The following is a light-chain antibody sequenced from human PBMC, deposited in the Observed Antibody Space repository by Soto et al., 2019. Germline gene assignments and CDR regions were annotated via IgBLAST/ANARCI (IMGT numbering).Light chain of an antibody. CDR1: QSVDIN. J-gene: IGKJ2*01. CDR3: QQYNVWPHT. Sequence: EIVMTQSPATLSVSPGGRATLSCRASQSVDINLAWYQRRPGQSPRLLVYGAFTRATGLPARFSGRGSGTEFTLTISSLQFEDFAVYYCQQYNVWPHTFGQGTKLEI. V-gene: IGKV3-15*01. CDR2: GAF.